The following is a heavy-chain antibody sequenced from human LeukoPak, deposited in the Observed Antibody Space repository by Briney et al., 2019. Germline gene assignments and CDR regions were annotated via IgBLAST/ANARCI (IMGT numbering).Heavy chain of an antibody. CDR1: GFTFSSYA. D-gene: IGHD3-10*01. J-gene: IGHJ3*02. V-gene: IGHV3-30*04. Sequence: AGGSLRLSCAASGFTFSSYAMHWVHQAPGKGLEWVAVISYDGSNKYYADSVKGRFTISRDNSKNTLYLQMNSLRAEDTAVYYCAREDDRNYYGLDDAFDIWGQGTMVTVSS. CDR3: AREDDRNYYGLDDAFDI. CDR2: ISYDGSNK.